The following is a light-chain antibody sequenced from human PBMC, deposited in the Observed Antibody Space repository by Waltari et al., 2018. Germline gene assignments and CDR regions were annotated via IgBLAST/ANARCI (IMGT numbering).Light chain of an antibody. V-gene: IGKV4-1*01. CDR2: WPS. J-gene: IGKJ2*01. CDR3: QQCYSFPYT. CDR1: PSVLSSSNNKHY. Sequence: DIVMTPSPDSLAVSLGERANITCKSSPSVLSSSNNKHYLGWYQQKPGQPPTRIISWPSTRESGVPDRCGGSGSGRDFTLTISSLQAEDVAVYYCQQCYSFPYTFGQGTKLEIK.